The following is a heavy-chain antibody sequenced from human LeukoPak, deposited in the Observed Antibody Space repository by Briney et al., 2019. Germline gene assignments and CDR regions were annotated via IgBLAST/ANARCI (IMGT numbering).Heavy chain of an antibody. CDR1: GFTFSDYY. J-gene: IGHJ6*02. V-gene: IGHV4-59*01. CDR3: ARSGGGQLRNGMDV. D-gene: IGHD3-16*01. CDR2: IYYSGST. Sequence: GSLRLSCAASGFTFSDYYWSWIRQPPGKGLEWIGYIYYSGSTNYNPSLKSRVTISVDTSKNQFSLKLSSVTAADTAVYYCARSGGGQLRNGMDVWGQGTTVTVSS.